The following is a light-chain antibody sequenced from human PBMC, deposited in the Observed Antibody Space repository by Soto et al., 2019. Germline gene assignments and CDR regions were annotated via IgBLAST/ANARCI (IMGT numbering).Light chain of an antibody. Sequence: QSALTQPASVSGSPGQSITISCTGTSSDVGGYNYVSWYQQHPGKAHKLMIYEVSNRPSGVSNRFSGSKSGNTASLTISGIQAEDEADYYCSSYTSSSTRVFGGGTKLTVL. CDR2: EVS. CDR1: SSDVGGYNY. V-gene: IGLV2-14*01. J-gene: IGLJ3*02. CDR3: SSYTSSSTRV.